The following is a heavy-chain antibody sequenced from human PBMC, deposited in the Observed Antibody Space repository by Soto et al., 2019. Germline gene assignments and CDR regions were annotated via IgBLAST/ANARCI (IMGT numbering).Heavy chain of an antibody. Sequence: PGGSLRLSCAASGFTFSSYGMHWVRQAPGKGLEWVAVIWYDGSNKYYADSVKGRFTISRDNSKNTLYLQMNSLRAEDTAVYYCARESPIAVAGYFDYWGQGTLVTVSS. J-gene: IGHJ4*02. V-gene: IGHV3-33*01. D-gene: IGHD6-19*01. CDR3: ARESPIAVAGYFDY. CDR1: GFTFSSYG. CDR2: IWYDGSNK.